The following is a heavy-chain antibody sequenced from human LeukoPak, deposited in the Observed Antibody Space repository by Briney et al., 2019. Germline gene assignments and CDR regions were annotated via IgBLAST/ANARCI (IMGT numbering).Heavy chain of an antibody. D-gene: IGHD3-22*01. CDR2: ISPGGSDT. CDR3: AKGGNRITMIVVVINPSFDY. CDR1: GFTFNSYA. J-gene: IGHJ4*02. V-gene: IGHV3-23*01. Sequence: PGGSLRLSCAASGFTFNSYAMSWVRQAPGKGLEWVSAISPGGSDTYYADSVRGRFTISRDNSKNTLYLQMNSLRAEDTAVYYCAKGGNRITMIVVVINPSFDYWGQGTLVTVSS.